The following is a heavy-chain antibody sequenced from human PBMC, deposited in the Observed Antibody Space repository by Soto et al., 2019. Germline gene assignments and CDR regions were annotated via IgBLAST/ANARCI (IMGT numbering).Heavy chain of an antibody. D-gene: IGHD2-15*01. CDR3: AKGTVVVVAATVFDY. CDR2: ISGSGGST. CDR1: GFTFSSYA. V-gene: IGHV3-23*01. J-gene: IGHJ4*02. Sequence: GGSLRLSCAASGFTFSSYAMSWVRQAPGKGLEWVSAISGSGGSTYYADSVKGRFTISRDNSKNTLYLQMNSLRAEDTAVYYCAKGTVVVVAATVFDYWGQGTRVTVSA.